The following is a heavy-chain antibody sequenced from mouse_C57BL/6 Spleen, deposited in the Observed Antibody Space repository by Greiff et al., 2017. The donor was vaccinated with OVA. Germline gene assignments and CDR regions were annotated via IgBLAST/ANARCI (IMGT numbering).Heavy chain of an antibody. CDR1: GFTFSDYY. CDR3: ARHESRYFDY. CDR2: ISNGGGST. J-gene: IGHJ2*01. Sequence: EVKMVESGGGLVQPGGSLKLSCAASGFTFSDYYMYWVRQTPEKRLEWVAYISNGGGSTYYPDTVKGRFTISRDNAKNTLYLQMSRLKSEDTAMYYCARHESRYFDYWGQGTTLTVSS. V-gene: IGHV5-12*01.